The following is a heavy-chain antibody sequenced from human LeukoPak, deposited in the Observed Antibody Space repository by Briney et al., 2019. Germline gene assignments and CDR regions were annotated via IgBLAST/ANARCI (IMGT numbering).Heavy chain of an antibody. V-gene: IGHV1-69*13. Sequence: GASVKVSCKASGGTDSNYAVTWLRQAPRQGLEWMGGIIPIFSATNYAQKFQGRLTISADDSTSTAYMELSSLRSEDTAVYYCARWAGHCSSTSCYERPFDYWGQGTLVTVSS. CDR1: GGTDSNYA. CDR2: IIPIFSAT. CDR3: ARWAGHCSSTSCYERPFDY. J-gene: IGHJ4*02. D-gene: IGHD2-2*01.